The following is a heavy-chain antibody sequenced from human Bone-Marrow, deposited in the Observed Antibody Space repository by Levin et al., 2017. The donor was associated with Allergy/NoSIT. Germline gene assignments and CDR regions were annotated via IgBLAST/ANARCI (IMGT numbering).Heavy chain of an antibody. V-gene: IGHV3-23*01. CDR2: ISGSGHST. D-gene: IGHD6-25*01. CDR1: GFNFSSYA. J-gene: IGHJ6*02. CDR3: ANGGARFPAAIGYYSGMDV. Sequence: PGGSLRLSCAASGFNFSSYAMSWVRQAPGKGLEWVSAISGSGHSTYYADSVKGRFTFSRANSKNTLYLQMNSLRVEDTAVYYCANGGARFPAAIGYYSGMDVWGQGTTVTVSS.